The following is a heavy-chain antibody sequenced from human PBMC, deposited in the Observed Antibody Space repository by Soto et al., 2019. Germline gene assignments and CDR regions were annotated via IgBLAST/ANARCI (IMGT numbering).Heavy chain of an antibody. CDR1: RVAFSKFI. D-gene: IGHD6-19*01. CDR2: IIPIFGTA. Sequence: ASVKVSCKASRVAFSKFIVTWVGRPLGLGLEWVGGIIPIFGTANYAQKFQGRVTITADESTSTSYMEVNNLRSEDTAVYYCAKVRYSSPMGYYYGMDVWGQGTTVTDSS. CDR3: AKVRYSSPMGYYYGMDV. V-gene: IGHV1-69*13. J-gene: IGHJ6*02.